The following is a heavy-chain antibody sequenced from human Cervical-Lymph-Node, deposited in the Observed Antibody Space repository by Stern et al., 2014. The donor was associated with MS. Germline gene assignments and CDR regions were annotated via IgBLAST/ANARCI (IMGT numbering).Heavy chain of an antibody. CDR1: GFSLSNARMG. CDR2: LFSNDEK. D-gene: IGHD3-10*01. J-gene: IGHJ5*02. Sequence: ESGPVLVKPTETLTLTCTVSGFSLSNARMGVSWIRQTPGKALEWLAHLFSNDEKSYSTSLKSRLIISKDTSKSQVVLIMTNMDPVDTATYYCARISYYSDSGTWVGWFDPWGQGTLVTVSS. CDR3: ARISYYSDSGTWVGWFDP. V-gene: IGHV2-26*01.